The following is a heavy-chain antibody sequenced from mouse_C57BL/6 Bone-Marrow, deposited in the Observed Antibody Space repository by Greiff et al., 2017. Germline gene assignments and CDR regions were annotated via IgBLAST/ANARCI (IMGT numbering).Heavy chain of an antibody. Sequence: QVQLKQSGAELVRPGASVTLSCKASGYTFTDYEMHWVKQTPVHGLEWIGAIDPETGGTAYNQKFKGKAILTADKSSSTAYMELRSLTSEDSAVYYCTRSGREGAMDYWGQGTSVTVSS. CDR2: IDPETGGT. V-gene: IGHV1-15*01. D-gene: IGHD1-1*01. CDR3: TRSGREGAMDY. CDR1: GYTFTDYE. J-gene: IGHJ4*01.